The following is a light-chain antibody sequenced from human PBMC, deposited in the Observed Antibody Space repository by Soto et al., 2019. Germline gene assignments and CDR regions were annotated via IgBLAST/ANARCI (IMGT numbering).Light chain of an antibody. V-gene: IGLV2-14*01. CDR1: SRDIGNYNY. J-gene: IGLJ1*01. Sequence: QSVLTQPASVSSSPGYSITISCTETSRDIGNYNYVSWYQHHPGKAPKLMIYEVTSRPSGVSDRFSGSKSGMTASLTISGLQPEDEADYFCASYRSANTLVVFGTGTKVTVL. CDR2: EVT. CDR3: ASYRSANTLVV.